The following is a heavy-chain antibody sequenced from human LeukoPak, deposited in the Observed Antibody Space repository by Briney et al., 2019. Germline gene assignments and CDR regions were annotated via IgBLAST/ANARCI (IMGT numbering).Heavy chain of an antibody. V-gene: IGHV4-59*01. CDR1: GGSISSYY. CDR2: IYYSGST. J-gene: IGHJ4*02. CDR3: ARGRDIAVAGTVVY. D-gene: IGHD6-19*01. Sequence: SETLSLTCTVSGGSISSYYWSWIRQPPGKGLEWIGYIYYSGSTNYNPSLKSRVTISVDTSKNQFSLKLSSVTAADTAVYYCARGRDIAVAGTVVYWGQGTLVTVSS.